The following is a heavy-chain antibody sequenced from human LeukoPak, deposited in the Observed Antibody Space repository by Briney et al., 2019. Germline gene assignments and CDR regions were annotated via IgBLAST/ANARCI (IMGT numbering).Heavy chain of an antibody. CDR3: ARGRPYSYNWFDP. V-gene: IGHV4-4*09. Sequence: TLSLTCTVSGGSISSYYWSWIRPPPGKGLEWIGYIYTSGSTNYNPPLKSRVTISVDTSKNQFSLKLSSVTAADTAVYYCARGRPYSYNWFDPWGQGTLVTVSS. CDR2: IYTSGST. CDR1: GGSISSYY. J-gene: IGHJ5*02. D-gene: IGHD2-15*01.